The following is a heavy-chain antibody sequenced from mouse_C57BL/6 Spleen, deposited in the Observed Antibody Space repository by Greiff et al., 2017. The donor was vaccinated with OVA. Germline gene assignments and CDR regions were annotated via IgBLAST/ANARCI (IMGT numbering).Heavy chain of an antibody. Sequence: QVQLQQPGAELVMPGASVKLSCKASGYTFTSYWMHWVKQRPGQGLEWIGEIDPSDSYTNYNQKFKGKSTLTVDKSSSTAYMQLSSLTSEDSAVYYCARSPRELTRTDYFDCWGQGTTLTVSS. V-gene: IGHV1-69*01. CDR2: IDPSDSYT. D-gene: IGHD4-1*01. CDR1: GYTFTSYW. J-gene: IGHJ2*01. CDR3: ARSPRELTRTDYFDC.